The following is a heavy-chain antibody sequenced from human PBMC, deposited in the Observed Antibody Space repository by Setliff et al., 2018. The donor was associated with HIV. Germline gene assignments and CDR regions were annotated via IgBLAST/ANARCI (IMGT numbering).Heavy chain of an antibody. CDR3: ASSPGVYSYDIWFDP. CDR1: GFTFSDFW. Sequence: PGGSLRLSCAASGFTFSDFWMYWVRQAPGKGLEWVANISPEGNKKYYVGSVKGRFTSSRDNAKSSLFLQMSGLRAEDTAVYYCASSPGVYSYDIWFDPWGQGTLVTVSS. D-gene: IGHD3-22*01. J-gene: IGHJ5*02. V-gene: IGHV3-7*01. CDR2: ISPEGNKK.